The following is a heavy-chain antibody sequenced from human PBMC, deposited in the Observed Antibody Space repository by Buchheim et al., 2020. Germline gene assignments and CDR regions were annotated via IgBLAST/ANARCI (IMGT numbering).Heavy chain of an antibody. V-gene: IGHV3-30*18. CDR2: ISYDGSKK. CDR3: AKNSVVNYGYYFDH. J-gene: IGHJ4*02. D-gene: IGHD4-23*01. CDR1: GFTVSSNY. Sequence: VQLVESGGGLVQPGGSLRLSCAASGFTVSSNYMSWVRRAPGKGLEWVAFISYDGSKKEYADSVKGRFTISRDNSKNTLSLQMGSLRADDTAMYYCAKNSVVNYGYYFDHWGQGIL.